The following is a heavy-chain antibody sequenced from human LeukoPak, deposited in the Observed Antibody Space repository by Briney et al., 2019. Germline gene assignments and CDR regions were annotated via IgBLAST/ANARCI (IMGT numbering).Heavy chain of an antibody. J-gene: IGHJ6*03. CDR3: ARVPNYMDV. CDR1: GGSFSGYY. V-gene: IGHV4-34*01. CDR2: INHSGST. Sequence: KPSETLSLTCAVYGGSFSGYYWSWIRQPPGKGLEWIGEINHSGSTNYNPSIKSRVTISVDTSKNQFSLKLSSVTAADTAVYYCARVPNYMDVWGKGTTVTVSS.